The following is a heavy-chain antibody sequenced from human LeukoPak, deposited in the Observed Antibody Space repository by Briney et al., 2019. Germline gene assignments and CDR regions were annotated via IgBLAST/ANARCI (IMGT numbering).Heavy chain of an antibody. Sequence: SETLSLTCTVSGGSISSGDYYWSWIRQPPGKGLEWIGYIYYSGSTYYNPSLKSRVTISVDTSKNQFSLKLSSVIAADTAVYYCARTLSVGSSAFDIWGQGTMVTVSS. CDR2: IYYSGST. D-gene: IGHD5/OR15-5a*01. CDR1: GGSISSGDYY. J-gene: IGHJ3*02. V-gene: IGHV4-30-4*08. CDR3: ARTLSVGSSAFDI.